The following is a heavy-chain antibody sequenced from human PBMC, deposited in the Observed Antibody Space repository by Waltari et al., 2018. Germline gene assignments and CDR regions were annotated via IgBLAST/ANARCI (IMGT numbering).Heavy chain of an antibody. Sequence: QVQLQESGPGLVKPSETLSLTCTVSGGSISSYYWSWIRQPAGKGLEWIGRIDTRGGTKYKPAHKSRVTRSVDRSKNQVALKLTSVTAADTAVYYCASAVVGQWLVTGIWGQGTMVTVSS. V-gene: IGHV4-4*07. CDR2: IDTRGGT. J-gene: IGHJ3*02. CDR3: ASAVVGQWLVTGI. CDR1: GGSISSYY. D-gene: IGHD6-19*01.